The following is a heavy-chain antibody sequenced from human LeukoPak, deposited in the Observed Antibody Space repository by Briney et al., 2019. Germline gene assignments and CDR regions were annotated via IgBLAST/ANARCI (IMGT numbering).Heavy chain of an antibody. V-gene: IGHV1-18*01. Sequence: GASVKVSCKASGYTFTSYGISWVRQAPGQGLEWMGWISAYNGNTNYAQKLQGRVTMTTDTSTSTAYMEARSPRSDDTAVYYCARDRAIYCGYELMDHYFDYWGQGTLVTVSS. J-gene: IGHJ4*02. D-gene: IGHD5-12*01. CDR2: ISAYNGNT. CDR3: ARDRAIYCGYELMDHYFDY. CDR1: GYTFTSYG.